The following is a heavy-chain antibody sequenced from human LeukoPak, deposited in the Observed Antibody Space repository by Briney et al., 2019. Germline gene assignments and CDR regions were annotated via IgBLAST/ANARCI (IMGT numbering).Heavy chain of an antibody. D-gene: IGHD2-21*02. V-gene: IGHV5-51*01. CDR2: IYPGDPDT. CDR3: ARRRGVTATLNYFDY. J-gene: IGHJ4*02. CDR1: GYSFTKYW. Sequence: GESLKISCKGSGYSFTKYWIGWVRQMPGKGLEWMGIIYPGDPDTTYSPSFQDQVTISADKSISTAYLQWSSLRASDTAIYYCARRRGVTATLNYFDYWSQGTLVTVSS.